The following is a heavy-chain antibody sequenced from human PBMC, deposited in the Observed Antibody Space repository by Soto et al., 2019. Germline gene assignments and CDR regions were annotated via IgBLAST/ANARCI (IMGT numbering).Heavy chain of an antibody. Sequence: SETLSLTCTVSGGSIRSSSYYWEWIRQPPGKGLEWIGHIYYTGSTYYIPSLKSRVTISIDTSKNQFSLNLSSVTATDTAVYYCGRRPKSGSFHYYGVDVWGQGTTVTVSS. CDR1: GGSIRSSSYY. V-gene: IGHV4-39*01. CDR2: IYYTGST. D-gene: IGHD1-26*01. J-gene: IGHJ6*02. CDR3: GRRPKSGSFHYYGVDV.